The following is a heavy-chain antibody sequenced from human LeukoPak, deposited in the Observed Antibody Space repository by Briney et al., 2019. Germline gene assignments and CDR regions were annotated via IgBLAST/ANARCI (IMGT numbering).Heavy chain of an antibody. CDR3: ARLFSGRTNWFDP. CDR1: GGSISSSSYC. V-gene: IGHV4-39*01. D-gene: IGHD1-14*01. J-gene: IGHJ5*02. CDR2: IYYSGST. Sequence: PSETLSLTCTVSGGSISSSSYCWGWIRQPPGKGLEWIGSIYYSGSTYYNPSLKSRVTISVDTSKNQFSLKLSSVTAADTAVYYCARLFSGRTNWFDPWGQGTLITVSS.